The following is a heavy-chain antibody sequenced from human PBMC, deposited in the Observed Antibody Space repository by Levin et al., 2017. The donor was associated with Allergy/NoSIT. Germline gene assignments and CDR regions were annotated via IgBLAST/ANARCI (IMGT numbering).Heavy chain of an antibody. V-gene: IGHV3-11*05. CDR2: ISSSSSYT. CDR1: GFTFSDYY. D-gene: IGHD4-23*01. Sequence: AGGSLRLSCAASGFTFSDYYMSWIRQAPGKGLEWVSYISSSSSYTNYADSVKGRFTISRDNAKNSLYLQMNSLRAEDTAVYYCARDPGPWGYGGSVGGYYMDGWGKGTTVTVSS. J-gene: IGHJ6*03. CDR3: ARDPGPWGYGGSVGGYYMDG.